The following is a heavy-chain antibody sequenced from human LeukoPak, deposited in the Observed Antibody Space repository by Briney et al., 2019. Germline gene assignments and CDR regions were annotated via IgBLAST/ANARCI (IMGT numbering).Heavy chain of an antibody. CDR3: ARRQYGSGWYGDGDWFWFAP. V-gene: IGHV4-39*01. Sequence: SETLSLTCTVSGGSVSSSGLNWGWIRQPPGKGLEWIGTIFYSGSTYYNPSLGSRVAISVDTSKNQFSLDLSSVTAADTAVYYCARRQYGSGWYGDGDWFWFAPWGQGTLVIVSS. CDR2: IFYSGST. CDR1: GGSVSSSGLN. J-gene: IGHJ5*02. D-gene: IGHD6-19*01.